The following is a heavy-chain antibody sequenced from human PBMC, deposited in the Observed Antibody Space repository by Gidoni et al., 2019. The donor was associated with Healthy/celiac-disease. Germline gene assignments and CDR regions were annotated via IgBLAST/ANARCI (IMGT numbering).Heavy chain of an antibody. D-gene: IGHD3-10*01. CDR2: ISAYNGNT. CDR3: ARDLPQSGARGYYGMDV. Sequence: QVPLVPSGAEVKKPGASVMVSCKASGYTFTRIGISWVRQAPGQGLEWMGWISAYNGNTNYAQKLQGRVTMTTDTSTSTAYMELRSLRSDDTAVYYCARDLPQSGARGYYGMDVWGQGTTVTVSS. V-gene: IGHV1-18*01. J-gene: IGHJ6*02. CDR1: GYTFTRIG.